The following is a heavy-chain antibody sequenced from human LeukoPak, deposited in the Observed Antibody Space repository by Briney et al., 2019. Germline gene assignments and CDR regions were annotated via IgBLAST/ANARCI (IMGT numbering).Heavy chain of an antibody. CDR3: AKGGSGYFADL. CDR1: GFIFNNYG. D-gene: IGHD3-22*01. Sequence: PGGSLRLSCAASGFIFNNYGLIWVRQAPGKGPQWVSAISNDGCGTTYADFVKGRFTISRDNSKNTLFLHMNSLRAEYTALYYCAKGGSGYFADLWGQGTLVTVSS. J-gene: IGHJ5*02. V-gene: IGHV3-23*01. CDR2: ISNDGCGT.